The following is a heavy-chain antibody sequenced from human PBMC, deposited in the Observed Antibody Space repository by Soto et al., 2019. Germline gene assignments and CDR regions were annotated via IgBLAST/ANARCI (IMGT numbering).Heavy chain of an antibody. J-gene: IGHJ4*02. Sequence: GGSLRLSCEASGFTFNSYAMSWVRQAPGKGLEWVSAISGSGGSTKYAESVKGRFTISRDNSNNTLYLQMNSLRAEDTAVYYCAKDLVFGCSSGDLVCGVFDYWGQGILVTVSS. V-gene: IGHV3-23*01. CDR2: ISGSGGST. CDR3: AKDLVFGCSSGDLVCGVFDY. D-gene: IGHD3-10*01. CDR1: GFTFNSYA.